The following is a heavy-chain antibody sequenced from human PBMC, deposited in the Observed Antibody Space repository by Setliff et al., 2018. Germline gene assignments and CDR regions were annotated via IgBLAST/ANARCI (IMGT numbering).Heavy chain of an antibody. CDR3: ARVPRFTDTRNAFDI. J-gene: IGHJ3*02. CDR1: GGSISSHY. V-gene: IGHV4-59*11. Sequence: SETLSLTCTVSGGSISSHYWSWIRQPPGKGLEWIGYIYSSGSTNYNPSLESRVTISVDTSKNQFSLKLSSVTAADTAVYYCARVPRFTDTRNAFDIWGQGTMVTVSS. CDR2: IYSSGST. D-gene: IGHD5-18*01.